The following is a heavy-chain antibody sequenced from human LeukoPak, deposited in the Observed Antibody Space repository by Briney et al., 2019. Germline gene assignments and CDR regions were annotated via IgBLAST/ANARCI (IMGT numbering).Heavy chain of an antibody. J-gene: IGHJ4*02. CDR1: GFTFSSYR. Sequence: GGSLRLSCAASGFTFSSYRMSWVRQASRKGLEWVANIKQDGSEKYYVDSVKGRFTISRDNAKNSLYLQMNSVGAEDTAVYYCARAGGRRATFADYWGQGTLVTVSS. CDR3: ARAGGRRATFADY. D-gene: IGHD1-26*01. V-gene: IGHV3-7*03. CDR2: IKQDGSEK.